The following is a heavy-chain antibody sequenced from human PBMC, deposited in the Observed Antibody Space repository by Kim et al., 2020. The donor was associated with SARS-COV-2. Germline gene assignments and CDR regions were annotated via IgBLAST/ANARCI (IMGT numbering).Heavy chain of an antibody. CDR2: IYYSGST. CDR3: ARVDSGYDYVEIAAAVTANFDY. V-gene: IGHV4-39*01. CDR1: GGSISSSSYY. Sequence: SETLSLTCTVSGGSISSSSYYWGWIRQPPGKGLEWIGSIYYSGSTYYNPSLKSRVTISVDTSKNQFSLKLSSVTAADTAVYYCARVDSGYDYVEIAAAVTANFDYWGQGTLVTVSS. J-gene: IGHJ4*02. D-gene: IGHD5-12*01.